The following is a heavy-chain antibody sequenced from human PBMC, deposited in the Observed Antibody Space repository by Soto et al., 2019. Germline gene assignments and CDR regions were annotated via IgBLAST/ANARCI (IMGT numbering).Heavy chain of an antibody. CDR1: GYTXSSYG. Sequence: GXSXKVSFKAAGYTXSSYGIGLVRQAPGQGLEWMGWISAYNGNTNYAQKLQGRVTMTTDTSTSTAYMELRSLRYDDTAVYYCARIGKSLDVWGQGTTVTVSS. CDR3: ARIGKSLDV. V-gene: IGHV1-18*04. J-gene: IGHJ6*02. CDR2: ISAYNGNT.